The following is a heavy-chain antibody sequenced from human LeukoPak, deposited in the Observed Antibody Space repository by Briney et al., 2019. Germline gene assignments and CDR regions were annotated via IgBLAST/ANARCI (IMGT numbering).Heavy chain of an antibody. CDR2: IYSGGST. J-gene: IGHJ3*02. D-gene: IGHD6-6*01. V-gene: IGHV3-53*05. CDR3: AKPPYSSSNAFDI. Sequence: GGSLRLSCAASGFSVSNNYMIWVRQAPGKGLEWVSIIYSGGSTYYADSVKGRFTISRDNSKNTLYLQMNSLRAEDTALYYCAKPPYSSSNAFDIWGQGTIVTVSS. CDR1: GFSVSNNY.